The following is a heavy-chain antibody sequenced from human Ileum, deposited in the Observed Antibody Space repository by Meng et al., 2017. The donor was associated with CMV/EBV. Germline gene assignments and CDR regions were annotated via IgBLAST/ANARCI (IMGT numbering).Heavy chain of an antibody. D-gene: IGHD3-22*01. CDR3: ARPITMIVVVSSGGFDY. CDR1: GYTFTSYY. Sequence: ASVKVSCKASGYTFTSYYMHWLRQAPGQGLEWMGIINPSVDSTSYTQMLQGRVTMTRDTSISTAYMELSRLRSDDTAVYYCARPITMIVVVSSGGFDYWGQGTLVTVSS. J-gene: IGHJ4*02. CDR2: INPSVDST. V-gene: IGHV1-46*04.